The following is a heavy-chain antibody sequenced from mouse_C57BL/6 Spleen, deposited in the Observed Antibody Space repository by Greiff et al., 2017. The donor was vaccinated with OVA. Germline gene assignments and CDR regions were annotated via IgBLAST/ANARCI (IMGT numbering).Heavy chain of an antibody. V-gene: IGHV8-12*01. J-gene: IGHJ1*03. D-gene: IGHD2-4*01. CDR2: IYWDDDK. CDR3: ARRNYDYYFDV. Sequence: QVTLNVSGPGILQSSQTLSLTCSFSGFSLSTSGMGVSWIRQPSGKGLEWLAHIYWDDDKRYNPSLKSRLTISKDTSRNQVFLKITSVDTADTATYYCARRNYDYYFDVWGTGTTVTVSS. CDR1: GFSLSTSGMG.